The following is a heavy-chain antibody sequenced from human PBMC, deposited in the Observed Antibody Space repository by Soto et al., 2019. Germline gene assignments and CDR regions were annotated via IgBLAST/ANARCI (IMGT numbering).Heavy chain of an antibody. V-gene: IGHV1-18*04. Sequence: QGQLEQSGAEVKKPGASVKVSCKASGYTFNKYSISWVRQAPGQGLEWMGWISASNGNTDFAQKFQGRVTMAIDTSTSTAYMELRSLRSDDTAVFYCTRGHGDFAGDFDYWGQGTLVTVSS. CDR2: ISASNGNT. J-gene: IGHJ4*02. D-gene: IGHD4-17*01. CDR1: GYTFNKYS. CDR3: TRGHGDFAGDFDY.